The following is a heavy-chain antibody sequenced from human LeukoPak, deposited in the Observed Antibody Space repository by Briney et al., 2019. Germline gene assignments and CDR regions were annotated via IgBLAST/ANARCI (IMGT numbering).Heavy chain of an antibody. V-gene: IGHV4-34*01. CDR1: GGSFSGHY. CDR3: AREDCSGGTCSEFDY. D-gene: IGHD2-15*01. Sequence: SETLSLTCAVYGGSFSGHYWSWIRQSPGKGLEWIGEINHSGSTNYNPSFKSRVALSVDTSKSQVSLKLSSVTAADTAVYYCAREDCSGGTCSEFDYWGQGTLVTVSS. CDR2: INHSGST. J-gene: IGHJ4*02.